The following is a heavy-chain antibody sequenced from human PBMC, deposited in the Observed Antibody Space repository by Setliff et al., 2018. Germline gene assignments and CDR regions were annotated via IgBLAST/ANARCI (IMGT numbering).Heavy chain of an antibody. V-gene: IGHV1-18*01. CDR2: VTIYNGNT. Sequence: SVKVSCKASGYTFNNYGVAWVRQAPGQGLDWMGWVTIYNGNTKYAQNLQGRLTLSTDRSTSTVYMELGSLTTDDTAIYYCARVESMVRGKNILRHFDYWGQGTQVTVSS. J-gene: IGHJ4*02. CDR1: GYTFNNYG. CDR3: ARVESMVRGKNILRHFDY. D-gene: IGHD3-10*01.